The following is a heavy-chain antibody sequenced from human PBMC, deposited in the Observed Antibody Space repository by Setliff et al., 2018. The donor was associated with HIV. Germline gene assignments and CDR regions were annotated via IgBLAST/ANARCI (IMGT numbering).Heavy chain of an antibody. D-gene: IGHD6-19*01. J-gene: IGHJ4*02. V-gene: IGHV3-23*01. CDR1: GFTFSTYA. CDR3: ARARRSGFPNDY. CDR2: IGGSGVST. Sequence: GGSLRLSCATSGFTFSTYAMNWVRQAPGKGLEWVSVIGGSGVSTSYADSVKGRFTISRDNAKNTLYLQMNSLRAEDTAVYYCARARRSGFPNDYWGQGTLVTVSS.